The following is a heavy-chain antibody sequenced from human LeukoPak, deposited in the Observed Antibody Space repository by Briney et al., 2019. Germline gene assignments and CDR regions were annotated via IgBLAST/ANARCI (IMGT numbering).Heavy chain of an antibody. CDR3: ARGYSGSLGGFDP. CDR2: IYHSGST. D-gene: IGHD1-26*01. CDR1: GGSISSSSYY. J-gene: IGHJ5*02. V-gene: IGHV4-39*07. Sequence: SETLSLTCTVSGGSISSSSYYWGWIRQPPGKGLEWIGEIYHSGSTNYNPSLKSRVTISVDKSKNQFSLKLSSVTDADTAVYYCARGYSGSLGGFDPWGQGTLVTVSS.